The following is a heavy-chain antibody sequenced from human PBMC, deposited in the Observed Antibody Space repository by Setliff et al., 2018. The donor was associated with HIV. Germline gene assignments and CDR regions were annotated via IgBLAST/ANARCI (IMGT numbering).Heavy chain of an antibody. CDR2: IIPILGIA. D-gene: IGHD1-26*01. Sequence: GASVKVSCKASGGTFSNYGMSWVRQAPGQGLEWMGGIIPILGIANYAQKFQGRATITADKSTSTAYMELSSLRSEDTAVYYCARDRYSGSSTDYWGQGTLVTVSS. CDR3: ARDRYSGSSTDY. V-gene: IGHV1-69*10. CDR1: GGTFSNYG. J-gene: IGHJ4*02.